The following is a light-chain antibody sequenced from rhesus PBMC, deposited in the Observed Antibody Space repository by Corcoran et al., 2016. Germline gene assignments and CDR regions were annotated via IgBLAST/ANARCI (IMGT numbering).Light chain of an antibody. V-gene: IGKV2-72*02. Sequence: DIVMTQTPLSLSVTPGEPASISCRSSQSLLHINWYTYLHWYLQKPGPSPHLLIFEVSNRASGVPDRFSGIGSGTVFTHTISNLQSEDFASYYWQQYSIRPYSFGQGTKVKI. CDR1: QSLLHINWYTY. CDR3: QQYSIRPYS. J-gene: IGKJ2*01. CDR2: EVS.